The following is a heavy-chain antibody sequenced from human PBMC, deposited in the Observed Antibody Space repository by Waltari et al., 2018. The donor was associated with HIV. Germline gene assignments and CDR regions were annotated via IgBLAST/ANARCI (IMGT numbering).Heavy chain of an antibody. D-gene: IGHD1-1*01. Sequence: QVQLVEPGGGVVMPGRSLRFSFAAYGFNCIPLGVRWVREAPGKGLEWVAVISYDGSNKYYADSVKGRFTISRDNSKNTLYLQMNSLRAEDTAGYYCAKDKGGVTYIFDYWGQGTLVTVSS. J-gene: IGHJ4*02. CDR1: GFNCIPLG. CDR2: ISYDGSNK. V-gene: IGHV3-30*18. CDR3: AKDKGGVTYIFDY.